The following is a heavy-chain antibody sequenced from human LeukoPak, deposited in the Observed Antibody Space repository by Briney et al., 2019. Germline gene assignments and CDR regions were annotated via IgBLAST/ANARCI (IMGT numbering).Heavy chain of an antibody. Sequence: PSETLSLTCTVSGGSISSYYWRWIRQPPGKGLEWMGYIYYSGSTNYTPSLKRRVTISVHTSKNHFSLKLSSVTAADTAVYYCARERAPYYYHSSGLFDYWGQGTLVTVSS. CDR2: IYYSGST. J-gene: IGHJ4*02. V-gene: IGHV4-59*01. CDR3: ARERAPYYYHSSGLFDY. CDR1: GGSISSYY. D-gene: IGHD3-22*01.